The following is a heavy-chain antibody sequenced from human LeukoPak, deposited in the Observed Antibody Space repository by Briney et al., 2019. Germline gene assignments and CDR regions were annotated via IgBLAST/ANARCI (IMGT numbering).Heavy chain of an antibody. CDR3: ARLKSIFGVVIIPTYFDY. CDR2: IYYSGST. J-gene: IGHJ4*02. Sequence: SETLSLTCTVSGGSISSYYWSWLRQPPGKGLEWIGYIYYSGSTNYNPSLKSRVTISVDTSKNQFSLKLSSVTAADTAVYYCARLKSIFGVVIIPTYFDYWGQGTLVTVSS. V-gene: IGHV4-59*08. CDR1: GGSISSYY. D-gene: IGHD3-3*01.